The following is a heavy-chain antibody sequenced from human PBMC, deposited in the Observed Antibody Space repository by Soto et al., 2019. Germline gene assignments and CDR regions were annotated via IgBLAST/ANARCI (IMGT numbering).Heavy chain of an antibody. CDR1: GYTFTSYY. D-gene: IGHD3-22*01. CDR3: ARGNYYDSSGYYGAYFDY. CDR2: INPSGGST. V-gene: IGHV1-46*01. J-gene: IGHJ4*02. Sequence: QVQLVQSGAEVKKPGASVKVSRKASGYTFTSYYMHWVRQAPGQGLEWMGIINPSGGSTSYAQKFQGRVTMTRDTSTSTVYMELSSLRSEDTAVYYCARGNYYDSSGYYGAYFDYWGQGTLVTVSS.